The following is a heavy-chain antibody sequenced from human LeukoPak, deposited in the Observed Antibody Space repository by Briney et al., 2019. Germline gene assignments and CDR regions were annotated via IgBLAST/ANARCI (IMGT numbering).Heavy chain of an antibody. J-gene: IGHJ4*02. CDR2: INHSGST. D-gene: IGHD3-9*01. CDR3: ARGRRPYDILTGYHY. V-gene: IGHV4-34*01. CDR1: GGSFSGYY. Sequence: SETLSLTCAVSGGSFSGYYWSWIRQPPGKGLEWIGEINHSGSTNYNPSLKSRVTISIDASKNQFSPKLSSVTAADTAVYYCARGRRPYDILTGYHYWGQGTLVTVSS.